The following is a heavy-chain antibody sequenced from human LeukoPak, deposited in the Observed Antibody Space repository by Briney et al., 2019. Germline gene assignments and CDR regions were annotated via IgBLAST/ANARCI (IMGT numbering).Heavy chain of an antibody. J-gene: IGHJ4*02. CDR3: AKDHTSGPAGY. V-gene: IGHV3-23*01. D-gene: IGHD6-25*01. CDR2: ISDSGRNT. Sequence: GGSLRLSCAASGFTFSSSPMSWARQAPGKGLEWVSGISDSGRNTYYADSVKGRFTIFRDNSKNTLFLQLSSLRAEDTAIYYCAKDHTSGPAGYWGQGTLVTVSS. CDR1: GFTFSSSP.